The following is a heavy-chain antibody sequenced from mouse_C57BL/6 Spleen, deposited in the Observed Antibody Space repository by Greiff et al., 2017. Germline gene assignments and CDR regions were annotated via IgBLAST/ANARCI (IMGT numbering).Heavy chain of an antibody. J-gene: IGHJ4*01. Sequence: EVQLQQSGPELVKPGASVKISCKASGYTFTDYYMNWVKQSHGKSLEWIGDINPNNGGTSYNQKFKGKAILTVDKSSSTAYMELRSLTSEDSAVYYCASYSNYDAMDYWGQGTSVTVSS. CDR1: GYTFTDYY. D-gene: IGHD2-5*01. V-gene: IGHV1-26*01. CDR3: ASYSNYDAMDY. CDR2: INPNNGGT.